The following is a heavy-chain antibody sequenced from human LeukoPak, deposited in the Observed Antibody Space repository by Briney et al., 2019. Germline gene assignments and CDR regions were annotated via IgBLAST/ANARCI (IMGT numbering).Heavy chain of an antibody. V-gene: IGHV1-69*13. CDR2: IIPIFGTA. Sequence: SVTVSCTASGGTFSSYAVSWVRQAPGQGLEWMGGIIPIFGTANYAQKFQGRVTITADESTSTAYMELSSLRSEDTAVYYCARDGYNSYSFDIWGQGTMVTVSS. J-gene: IGHJ3*02. CDR1: GGTFSSYA. CDR3: ARDGYNSYSFDI. D-gene: IGHD5-24*01.